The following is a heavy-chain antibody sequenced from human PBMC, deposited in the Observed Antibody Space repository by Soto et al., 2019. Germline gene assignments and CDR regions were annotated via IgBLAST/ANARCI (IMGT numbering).Heavy chain of an antibody. J-gene: IGHJ4*02. D-gene: IGHD2-8*01. Sequence: GGSLRLSCAASGFTFDDYTMHWVRQAPGKGLEWVSLISWDCGSTYYADSVKGRFTISRDNSKNSLYLQMNSLRTEDTALYYCAKEYDGDFDYWGQGTLVTVSS. CDR2: ISWDCGST. CDR1: GFTFDDYT. CDR3: AKEYDGDFDY. V-gene: IGHV3-43*01.